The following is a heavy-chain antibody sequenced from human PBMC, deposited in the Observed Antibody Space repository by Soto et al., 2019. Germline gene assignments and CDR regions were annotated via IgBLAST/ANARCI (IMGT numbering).Heavy chain of an antibody. CDR1: GYTFTSYY. CDR3: ARDRGGGTARPYDY. V-gene: IGHV1-46*01. CDR2: INPSGGYS. Sequence: ASVKVSCKASGYTFTSYYMRWVRQAPGQGLEWLGIINPSGGYSSYAQKFQGRVTMTRDTSTSTVYMELSSLKSEDTAVYYCARDRGGGTARPYDYWGQGTLVTVSS. D-gene: IGHD6-6*01. J-gene: IGHJ4*02.